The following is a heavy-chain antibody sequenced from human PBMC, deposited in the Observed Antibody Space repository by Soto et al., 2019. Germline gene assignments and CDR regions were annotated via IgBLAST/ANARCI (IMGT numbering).Heavy chain of an antibody. D-gene: IGHD6-13*01. CDR1: GYTFIGYY. CDR2: VNPHTGGT. Sequence: QVQLGQSGAEVKKPGASVKVSCKTSGYTFIGYYLNWVRQAPGQGLEWMGWVNPHTGGTHYAQKFDGRVTMTRDTSTYTAYMELSGLKFDDTATYFCARVMAYEQQLVPFDYWGQGTLVTVSS. CDR3: ARVMAYEQQLVPFDY. V-gene: IGHV1-2*02. J-gene: IGHJ4*02.